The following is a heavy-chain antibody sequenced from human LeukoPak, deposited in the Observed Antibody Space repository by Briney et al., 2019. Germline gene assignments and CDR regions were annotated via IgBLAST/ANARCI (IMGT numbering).Heavy chain of an antibody. CDR2: IDPNRGGT. Sequence: ASVKVSCKAFGYTVTGYYMHWVRPAPGQGLEWMGWIDPNRGGTNYAQKFQGRVTMTRDTSISTAYMELSRLRSDDTAVYYCARSSPWDYWGQGTLVTVSS. CDR1: GYTVTGYY. J-gene: IGHJ4*02. V-gene: IGHV1-2*02. CDR3: ARSSPWDY. D-gene: IGHD6-6*01.